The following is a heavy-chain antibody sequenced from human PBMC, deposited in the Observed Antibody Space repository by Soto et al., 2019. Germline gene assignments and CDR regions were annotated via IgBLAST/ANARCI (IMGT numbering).Heavy chain of an antibody. V-gene: IGHV2-5*02. D-gene: IGHD6-13*01. Sequence: QITLKESGPTLVKPTQTLTLTCTFSEVALSSSAVGVGWIRQPPGKALEWLALISWEDDKRYRPSLRSRLTITKHTSKNKVVLTMTNVDPVDTATYYCVAAVGTLGDFQHWGQGTLVTVFS. CDR3: VAAVGTLGDFQH. CDR2: ISWEDDK. CDR1: EVALSSSAVG. J-gene: IGHJ1*01.